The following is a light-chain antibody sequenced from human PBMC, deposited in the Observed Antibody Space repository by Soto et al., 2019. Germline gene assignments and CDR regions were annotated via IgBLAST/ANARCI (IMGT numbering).Light chain of an antibody. J-gene: IGLJ1*01. CDR3: NSYAGSNNV. Sequence: QSVLTQPASVSGSPGQSITISCSGSISDVGSSGPVSWYQHHPGQVPKLIIYEGSRRPSGVSSRFSGSKSGNTASLTVSGLRAEDEADYYCNSYAGSNNVFGTGTKVTVL. CDR1: ISDVGSSGP. CDR2: EGS. V-gene: IGLV2-14*02.